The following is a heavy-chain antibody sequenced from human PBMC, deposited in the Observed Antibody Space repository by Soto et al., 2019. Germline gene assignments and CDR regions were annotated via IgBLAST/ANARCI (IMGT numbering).Heavy chain of an antibody. V-gene: IGHV3-30*18. Sequence: QVQLVESGGGVVQPGRSLRLSCAASGFTFSSYGMHWVRQAPGKGLEWVAVISYDGSNKYYADSEKGRFTISRDNSKNTLYLQMNSLRAEDTAVYYCAKGIAVAELDYWGQGTLVTVSS. J-gene: IGHJ4*02. D-gene: IGHD6-19*01. CDR2: ISYDGSNK. CDR3: AKGIAVAELDY. CDR1: GFTFSSYG.